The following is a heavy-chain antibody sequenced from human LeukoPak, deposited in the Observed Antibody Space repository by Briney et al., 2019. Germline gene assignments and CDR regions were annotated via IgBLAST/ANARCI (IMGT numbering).Heavy chain of an antibody. CDR1: GGSISSGSYY. V-gene: IGHV4-61*02. J-gene: IGHJ4*02. D-gene: IGHD1-26*01. CDR3: ARDRSGSYPPAFDY. CDR2: IYTSGST. Sequence: SQTLSLTCTVSGGSISSGSYYWSWIRQPAGKGLEWIGRIYTSGSTNYNPSLKSRVTISLDTSKNQFSLKLSSVTAADTAVYYCARDRSGSYPPAFDYWGQGTLVTVSS.